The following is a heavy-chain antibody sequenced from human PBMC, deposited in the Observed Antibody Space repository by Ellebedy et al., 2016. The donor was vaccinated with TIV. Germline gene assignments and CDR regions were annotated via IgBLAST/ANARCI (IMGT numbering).Heavy chain of an antibody. Sequence: GGSLRLSCAASGFTFSSYWMYWVRQAPGKGLVWVSRMKGDGSSASYADSVKGRFTISSDNAKNTLYLQMNSLRAEDTAVYYCARDRIAVADNWFDPWGQGTLVTVSS. J-gene: IGHJ5*02. CDR3: ARDRIAVADNWFDP. CDR1: GFTFSSYW. CDR2: MKGDGSSA. V-gene: IGHV3-74*01. D-gene: IGHD6-19*01.